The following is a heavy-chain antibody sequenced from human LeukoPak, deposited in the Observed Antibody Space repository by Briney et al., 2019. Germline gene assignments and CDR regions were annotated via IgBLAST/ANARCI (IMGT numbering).Heavy chain of an antibody. CDR2: INHSGST. V-gene: IGHV4-34*01. D-gene: IGHD3-16*02. CDR3: ARTDYDYVWGSYRDFDY. Sequence: SETLSLTCGVYGGSFSGYYWSWIRQPPGKGLEWIGEINHSGSTNYNPSLKRRVTISVDTSKNQFSLKLSSVTAADTAVYYCARTDYDYVWGSYRDFDYWGQGTLVTVSS. J-gene: IGHJ4*02. CDR1: GGSFSGYY.